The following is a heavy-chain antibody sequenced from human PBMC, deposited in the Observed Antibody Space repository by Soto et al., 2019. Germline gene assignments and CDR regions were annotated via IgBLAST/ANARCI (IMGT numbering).Heavy chain of an antibody. D-gene: IGHD6-13*01. J-gene: IGHJ5*02. Sequence: PSETLSLTCTVYGGSISRGAYYWGWIRQHPGKGLEWIGYISHRGTAYYTPSLKSRVSLSVDPSKSQFSLNVTSLTAADTAVYYCARVSATGTRWFDPWGPGTLVTVSS. CDR3: ARVSATGTRWFDP. V-gene: IGHV4-31*03. CDR1: GGSISRGAYY. CDR2: ISHRGTA.